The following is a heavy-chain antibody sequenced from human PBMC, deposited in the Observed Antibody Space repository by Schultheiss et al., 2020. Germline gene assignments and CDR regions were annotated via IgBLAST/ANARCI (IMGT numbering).Heavy chain of an antibody. CDR3: ARRPDYGDYGNWFDP. D-gene: IGHD4-17*01. J-gene: IGHJ5*02. Sequence: GESLKISCAASGFTFSSYSMNWVRQAPGKGLEWVSSISSSSSYIYYADSVKGRFTISRDNAKNSLYLQMNSLRAEDTAVYYCARRPDYGDYGNWFDPWGQGTLVTVSS. CDR2: ISSSSSYI. CDR1: GFTFSSYS. V-gene: IGHV3-21*04.